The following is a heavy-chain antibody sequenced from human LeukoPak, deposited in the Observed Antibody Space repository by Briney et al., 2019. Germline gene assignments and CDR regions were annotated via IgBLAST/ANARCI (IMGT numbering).Heavy chain of an antibody. J-gene: IGHJ4*02. D-gene: IGHD1-1*01. CDR2: ISGSGGST. CDR1: GFTFSTYV. CDR3: AKGNWRYLDY. Sequence: PGGSLRLSCAVSGFTFSTYVMNWVRQAPGKGLEWVSAISGSGGSTYYADSVKGRFTISRDNSKNTLYLQMNSLGADDTAVYYCAKGNWRYLDYWGQGTLVTVSS. V-gene: IGHV3-23*01.